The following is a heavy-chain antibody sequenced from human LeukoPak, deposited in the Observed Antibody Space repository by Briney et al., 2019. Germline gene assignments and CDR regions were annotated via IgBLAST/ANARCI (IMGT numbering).Heavy chain of an antibody. D-gene: IGHD5-18*01. J-gene: IGHJ6*03. V-gene: IGHV4-59*08. CDR2: IYYSGST. Sequence: SETLSLTCTVSGGSISSYYWSWIRQPPGKGLEWIGYIYYSGSTNYNPSLKSRVTISVDTSKNQFSLKLSSVTAADRAVYYCARRGYSYGVYYYMDVWGKGTTVTVSS. CDR1: GGSISSYY. CDR3: ARRGYSYGVYYYMDV.